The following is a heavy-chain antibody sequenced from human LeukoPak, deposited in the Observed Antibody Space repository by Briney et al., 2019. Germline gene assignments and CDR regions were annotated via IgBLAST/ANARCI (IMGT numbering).Heavy chain of an antibody. D-gene: IGHD1-14*01. V-gene: IGHV3-21*01. CDR3: ARGTLNIPGEHGAFDY. J-gene: IGHJ4*02. Sequence: GGSLRLSCAASGVTFSSYSMNWVRQAPGKGLEWVSSISTSSSYIHYADSVKGRFTISRDNAKNSLYLQMNSLRAEDTAVYYCARGTLNIPGEHGAFDYWGQGTLVTVSS. CDR2: ISTSSSYI. CDR1: GVTFSSYS.